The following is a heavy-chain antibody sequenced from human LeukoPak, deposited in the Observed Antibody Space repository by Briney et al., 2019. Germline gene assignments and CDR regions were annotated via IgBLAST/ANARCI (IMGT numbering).Heavy chain of an antibody. Sequence: PSETLSLTCTVSGGSISSYYWSWVRQPAGKGLEWIGRIYTSGGTNYNPSLKSRVTISVDTSKNQFSLTLSSVTAADTAVYYCARGVQGDFWSGYHRYAFDIWGQGTMVTVSS. D-gene: IGHD3-3*01. CDR2: IYTSGGT. CDR3: ARGVQGDFWSGYHRYAFDI. V-gene: IGHV4-4*07. CDR1: GGSISSYY. J-gene: IGHJ3*02.